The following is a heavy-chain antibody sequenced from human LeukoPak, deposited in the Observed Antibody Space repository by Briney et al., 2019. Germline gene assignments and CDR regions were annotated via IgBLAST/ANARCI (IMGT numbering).Heavy chain of an antibody. CDR1: GGSISSYY. CDR3: ARTSLGAIKGLGLHAFDI. J-gene: IGHJ3*02. V-gene: IGHV4-59*12. Sequence: SETLSLTCTVSGGSISSYYWSWIQQPPGKGLEWIGYIYYSGSTNYNPSLKSRVTISVDTSKNQFSLKMSSVTAADTAVYYCARTSLGAIKGLGLHAFDIWGQGTMVTVSS. D-gene: IGHD3-3*01. CDR2: IYYSGST.